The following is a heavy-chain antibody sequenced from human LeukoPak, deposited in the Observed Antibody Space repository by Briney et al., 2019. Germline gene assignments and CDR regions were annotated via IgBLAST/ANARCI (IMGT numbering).Heavy chain of an antibody. J-gene: IGHJ4*02. CDR1: GFTFSSYA. Sequence: GGSLRLSCAASGFTFSSYAMSWVRQAPGKGLEWVSAISGSGGSTYYADSVKGRFTISRDNSKNTLYLQMNSLRAEDTAVYFCAKGPWFGHTEIFYFDYWGQGTLVTVSS. CDR3: AKGPWFGHTEIFYFDY. CDR2: ISGSGGST. D-gene: IGHD3-10*01. V-gene: IGHV3-23*01.